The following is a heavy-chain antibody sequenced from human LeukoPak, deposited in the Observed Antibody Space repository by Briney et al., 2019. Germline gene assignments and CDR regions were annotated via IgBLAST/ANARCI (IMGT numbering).Heavy chain of an antibody. CDR1: GGSFSGYY. V-gene: IGHV4-34*01. Sequence: SETLSLTCAVYGGSFSGYYWSWIRQPPGKGLEWIGEINLSGSTNYNPSLKSRVTISVDTSKNQFSLKLSSVTAADTAVYYCAREVGPDYDFWSGYQFDYWGQGTLVTVSS. J-gene: IGHJ4*02. D-gene: IGHD3-3*01. CDR2: INLSGST. CDR3: AREVGPDYDFWSGYQFDY.